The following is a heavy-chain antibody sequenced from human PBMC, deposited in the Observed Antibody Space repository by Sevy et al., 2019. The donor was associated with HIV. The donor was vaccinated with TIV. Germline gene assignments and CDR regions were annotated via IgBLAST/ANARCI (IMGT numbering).Heavy chain of an antibody. V-gene: IGHV3-33*01. Sequence: GGSLRLSCAASGFTFSSHGMHWVRQAPGKELEWVAVIWYDGSNKYYADSVKGRFTISRDNSKNTLYLQMNSLRAEDTAVYYCARDRPYYYDTSGPAFDIWGQGTMVTVSS. CDR2: IWYDGSNK. J-gene: IGHJ3*02. CDR3: ARDRPYYYDTSGPAFDI. CDR1: GFTFSSHG. D-gene: IGHD3-22*01.